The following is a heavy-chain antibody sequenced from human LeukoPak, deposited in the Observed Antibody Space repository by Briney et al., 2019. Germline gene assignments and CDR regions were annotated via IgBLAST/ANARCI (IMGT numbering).Heavy chain of an antibody. V-gene: IGHV5-51*01. J-gene: IGHJ6*03. D-gene: IGHD6-13*01. CDR2: LYPGDSDT. Sequence: GESLKISCKGSGYSFTNYWIAWVRQMPGKGLEWMGILYPGDSDTRYSPSFQGQVTISADKSTSTAYLQWSSLKAADSAMYHCARRTAAAGAYYMDVWGKGTTVTVSS. CDR1: GYSFTNYW. CDR3: ARRTAAAGAYYMDV.